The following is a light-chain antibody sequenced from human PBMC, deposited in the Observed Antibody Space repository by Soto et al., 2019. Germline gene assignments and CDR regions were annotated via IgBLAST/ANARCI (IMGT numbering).Light chain of an antibody. CDR1: SRDVGGYNY. V-gene: IGLV2-14*01. CDR3: VSFTTSRSYV. J-gene: IGLJ1*01. CDR2: EVS. Sequence: QSALTQPASVSGSPGQSITISCTGTSRDVGGYNYVSWHQQHPGKAPKVIITEVSNRPSGVSNRFSGSKSGNTASLTISGLQAEDEADYYCVSFTTSRSYVFGTGTKLTVL.